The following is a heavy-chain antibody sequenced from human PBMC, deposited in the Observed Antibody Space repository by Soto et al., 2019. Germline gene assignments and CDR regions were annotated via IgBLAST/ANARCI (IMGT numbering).Heavy chain of an antibody. J-gene: IGHJ6*02. Sequence: GASVKVSCKASGYTFTSYYMHWVRQAPGQGLEWMGIINPSGGSTSYAQKFQGRVTMTRDTSTSTVYMELSSLRSEDTAVYYCARDSAGPPKRPYYYYYGMDVWGQGTTVTVS. D-gene: IGHD6-6*01. CDR1: GYTFTSYY. CDR2: INPSGGST. V-gene: IGHV1-46*01. CDR3: ARDSAGPPKRPYYYYYGMDV.